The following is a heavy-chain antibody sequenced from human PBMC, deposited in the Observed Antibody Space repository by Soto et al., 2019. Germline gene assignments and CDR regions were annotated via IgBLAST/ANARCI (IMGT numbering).Heavy chain of an antibody. CDR1: GFTFSSYS. CDR3: ARGPHYSNPAFDY. CDR2: ISSSSSTI. V-gene: IGHV3-48*01. D-gene: IGHD6-13*01. Sequence: GGSLRLSCAASGFTFSSYSMNWVRQAPGKGLEWVSYISSSSSTIYYADSVKGRFTISRDNAKNSLYLQMNSLRAEDTAVYYCARGPHYSNPAFDYWGQGTLVTVSS. J-gene: IGHJ4*02.